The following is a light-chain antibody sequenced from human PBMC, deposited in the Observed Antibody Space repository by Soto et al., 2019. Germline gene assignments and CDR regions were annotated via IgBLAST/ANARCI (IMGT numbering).Light chain of an antibody. V-gene: IGKV3D-15*01. Sequence: EIVMTQSPATLSVSPGERATLSCRASQSVSSALAWYQQKPGQAPRLLIYRASTRATGIPARFSGTGSGTEFTLTISSLQSEDLAIYYCQQYANWWTFGQGTKVEIK. CDR2: RAS. J-gene: IGKJ1*01. CDR3: QQYANWWT. CDR1: QSVSSA.